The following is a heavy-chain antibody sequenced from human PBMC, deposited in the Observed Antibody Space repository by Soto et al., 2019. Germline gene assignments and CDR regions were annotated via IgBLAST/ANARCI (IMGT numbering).Heavy chain of an antibody. V-gene: IGHV4-4*02. D-gene: IGHD1-7*01. J-gene: IGHJ4*02. CDR1: NGSISSSNL. CDR3: ARRYNWNYGDTYFDY. CDR2: IYHTGTT. Sequence: PSETPSLTFVVSNGSISSSNLWSWVRQPPGKGLEWIGEIYHTGTTNYNPSLKSRVTISVDKSKNQFSLKLSSVTAADTAVYYCARRYNWNYGDTYFDYWGPGTLVTVSS.